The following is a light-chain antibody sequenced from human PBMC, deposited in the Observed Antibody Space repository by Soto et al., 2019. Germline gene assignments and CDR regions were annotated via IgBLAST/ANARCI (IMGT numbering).Light chain of an antibody. J-gene: IGKJ4*01. V-gene: IGKV4-1*01. CDR1: QSVLYSPNNKNY. Sequence: DIVLTQSPDSLAVSLGERATINCKSSQSVLYSPNNKNYLAWYQQKPGQPPKLLIYWASTRESGVPDRFSGSGSGTDFTLTISSLQAEDVAVYYCQQYYGSPTFGGGTKVEIK. CDR2: WAS. CDR3: QQYYGSPT.